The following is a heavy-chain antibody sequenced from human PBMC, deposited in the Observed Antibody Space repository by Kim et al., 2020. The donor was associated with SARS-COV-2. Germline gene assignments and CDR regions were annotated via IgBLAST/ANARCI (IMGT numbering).Heavy chain of an antibody. J-gene: IGHJ4*02. D-gene: IGHD3-22*01. CDR3: ARVYNYYDSSAYYLDY. Sequence: DSVTGRFTHSRDNAKKSLYLQMNSLRAEDTAVYYCARVYNYYDSSAYYLDYWGQGTLVTVSS. V-gene: IGHV3-11*05.